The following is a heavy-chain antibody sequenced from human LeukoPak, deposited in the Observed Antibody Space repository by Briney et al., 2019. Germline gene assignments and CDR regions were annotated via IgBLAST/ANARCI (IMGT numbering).Heavy chain of an antibody. Sequence: ASVKVSCKASGYTFTSYGISWVRQAPGQGREWMGWISAYNGNTNYAQKLQGRVTMTTDTSTSTAYMELRSLRSDDTAVYYCARAPYCSGGSCYSGYYYYGMDVWGKGTTVTVSS. J-gene: IGHJ6*04. D-gene: IGHD2-15*01. V-gene: IGHV1-18*04. CDR2: ISAYNGNT. CDR1: GYTFTSYG. CDR3: ARAPYCSGGSCYSGYYYYGMDV.